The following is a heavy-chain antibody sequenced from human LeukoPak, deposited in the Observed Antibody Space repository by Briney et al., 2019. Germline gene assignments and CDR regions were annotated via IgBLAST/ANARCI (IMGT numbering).Heavy chain of an antibody. CDR3: AKDLESSSWYVSDY. Sequence: GGSLRLSCAASGFTFSNYVMHWVRQAPGKGLEWVAFISYDGSYKYYADSVKGRFTISRDNSKNTLYLQMNSLRAEDTAVYYCAKDLESSSWYVSDYWGQGTLVTVSS. V-gene: IGHV3-30*18. J-gene: IGHJ4*02. CDR1: GFTFSNYV. D-gene: IGHD6-13*01. CDR2: ISYDGSYK.